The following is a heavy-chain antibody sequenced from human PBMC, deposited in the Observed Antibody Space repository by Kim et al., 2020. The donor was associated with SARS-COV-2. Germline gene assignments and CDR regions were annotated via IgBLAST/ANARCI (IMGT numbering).Heavy chain of an antibody. D-gene: IGHD3-10*01. CDR2: IYYSGST. J-gene: IGHJ5*02. CDR3: ARGVGNLWFGEMDWFDP. CDR1: GGSISSYY. V-gene: IGHV4-59*01. Sequence: SETLSLTCTVSGGSISSYYWSWIRQPPGKGLEWIGYIYYSGSTNYNPSLKSRVTISVDTSKNQFSLKLSSVTAADTAVSYCARGVGNLWFGEMDWFDPWG.